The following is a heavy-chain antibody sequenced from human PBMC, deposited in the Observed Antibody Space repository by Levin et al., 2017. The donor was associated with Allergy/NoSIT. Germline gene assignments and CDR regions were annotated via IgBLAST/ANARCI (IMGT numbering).Heavy chain of an antibody. Sequence: ASVKVSCKASGYTFTGYYMHWVRQAPGQGLEWMGWINPNSGGTNYVQKFQGRVTMTRDTSISTAYMELSRLRSGDTAVYYCARDTREQWLGSGLDYWGQGTLVTVSS. J-gene: IGHJ4*02. D-gene: IGHD6-19*01. CDR1: GYTFTGYY. CDR3: ARDTREQWLGSGLDY. CDR2: INPNSGGT. V-gene: IGHV1-2*02.